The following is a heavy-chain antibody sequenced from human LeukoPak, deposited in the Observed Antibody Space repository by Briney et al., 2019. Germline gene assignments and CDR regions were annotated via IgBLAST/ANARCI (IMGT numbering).Heavy chain of an antibody. CDR3: ARVGGSGWYGGYYYGMDV. D-gene: IGHD6-19*01. Sequence: ASVKVSCKASGYTFTSYGTSWVRQAPGQGLEWMGWISAYNGNTNYAQKLQGRVTMTTDTSTSTAYMELRSLRSDDTAVYYCARVGGSGWYGGYYYGMDVWGQGTTVTVSS. CDR2: ISAYNGNT. CDR1: GYTFTSYG. V-gene: IGHV1-18*01. J-gene: IGHJ6*02.